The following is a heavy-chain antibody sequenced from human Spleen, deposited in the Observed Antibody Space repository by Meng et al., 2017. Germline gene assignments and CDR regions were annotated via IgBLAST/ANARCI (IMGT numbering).Heavy chain of an antibody. CDR2: IWYDGSNK. CDR3: ARPRITMVRGVMYYFDY. J-gene: IGHJ4*02. V-gene: IGHV3-30*01. D-gene: IGHD3-10*01. CDR1: GFTFSSYA. Sequence: GESLKISCAASGFTFSSYAMHWVRQAPGKGLEWVAVIWYDGSNKYYADSVKGRFTISRDNSKNTLYLQMNSLRAEDTAVYYCARPRITMVRGVMYYFDYWGQGTLVTVSS.